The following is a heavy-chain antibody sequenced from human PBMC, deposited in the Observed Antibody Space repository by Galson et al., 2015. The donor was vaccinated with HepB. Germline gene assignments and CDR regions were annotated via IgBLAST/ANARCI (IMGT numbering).Heavy chain of an antibody. CDR2: ISGSGGST. J-gene: IGHJ4*02. CDR1: GFTFSSYA. V-gene: IGHV3-23*01. CDR3: AKVAGVVVVTWYFDY. D-gene: IGHD3-22*01. Sequence: LRLSCAASGFTFSSYAMSWVRLAPGKGLEWVSAISGSGGSTYYADSVKGRFTISRDNSKNTLYLQMNSLRAEDTAVYYCAKVAGVVVVTWYFDYWGQGTLVTVSS.